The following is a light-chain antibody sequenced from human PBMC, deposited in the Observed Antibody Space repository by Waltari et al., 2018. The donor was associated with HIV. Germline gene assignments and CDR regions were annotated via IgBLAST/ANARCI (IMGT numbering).Light chain of an antibody. V-gene: IGLV2-14*01. CDR2: EVS. CDR1: SSDVGGYNY. J-gene: IGLJ1*01. Sequence: QSALTQPASVSGSPGQSITISCTGTSSDVGGYNYVSWYQQHPGKAPKLLISEVSNRPSGISNRFSGSKSGNTASLTISGLQTEDEADYYCSSYTSRNTILFGTGTKVTVL. CDR3: SSYTSRNTIL.